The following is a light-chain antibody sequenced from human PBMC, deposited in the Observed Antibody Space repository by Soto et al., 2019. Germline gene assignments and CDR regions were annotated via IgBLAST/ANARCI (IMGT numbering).Light chain of an antibody. CDR3: QQRNVWPPVT. CDR1: QSISSD. J-gene: IGKJ5*01. CDR2: DAS. V-gene: IGKV3D-20*02. Sequence: TQSSAPLSVSPGEIATLSCRASQSISSDVAWYQQKPGQAPRLLIYDASSRATGVPDRFSGSGSGTDFTLTISRLEPEDFAVYYCQQRNVWPPVTFGQGTRLEIK.